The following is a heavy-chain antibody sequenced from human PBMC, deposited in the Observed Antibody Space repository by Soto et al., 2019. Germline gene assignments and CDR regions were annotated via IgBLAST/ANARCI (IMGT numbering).Heavy chain of an antibody. Sequence: PSETLSLTCGVSGDSTRIRYWWTWLRRPPGRGLEWIGEVNQSGTSNYNPSLKSRLTMSLDTSQNQFSLKLNSVTAADTAVYFCARVPSPFDFYYAMDVWGQGTTVTVSS. CDR3: ARVPSPFDFYYAMDV. CDR1: GDSTRIRYW. J-gene: IGHJ6*02. D-gene: IGHD3-16*01. CDR2: VNQSGTS. V-gene: IGHV4-4*02.